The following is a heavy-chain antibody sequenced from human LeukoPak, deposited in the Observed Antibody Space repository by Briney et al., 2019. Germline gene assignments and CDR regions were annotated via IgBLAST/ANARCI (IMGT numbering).Heavy chain of an antibody. CDR3: ARAPNWGSSYYYYYGMDV. V-gene: IGHV4-34*01. CDR1: GGSFSGYY. Sequence: SETLSLTCAVYGGSFSGYYWSWIRQPPGKGLEWIGEINHSGSTNYNPSLKSRVTISVDTSKNQFSLKLSSVTAAETAVYYCARAPNWGSSYYYYYGMDVWGQGTTVTVSS. J-gene: IGHJ6*02. CDR2: INHSGST. D-gene: IGHD7-27*01.